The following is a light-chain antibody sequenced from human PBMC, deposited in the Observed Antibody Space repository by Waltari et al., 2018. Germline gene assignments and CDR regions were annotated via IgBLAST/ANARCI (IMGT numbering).Light chain of an antibody. Sequence: QSALTQPASVSGSPGQSITISCSGLASAAGASASVSWHQHHPDKAPQVIIYDVTHRPSGVSDRFSASKSANTASLTISRLQPEDEADYYCSSQTLDGLVLFGGGTRLTVL. J-gene: IGLJ2*01. CDR2: DVT. CDR1: ASAAGASAS. CDR3: SSQTLDGLVL. V-gene: IGLV2-14*03.